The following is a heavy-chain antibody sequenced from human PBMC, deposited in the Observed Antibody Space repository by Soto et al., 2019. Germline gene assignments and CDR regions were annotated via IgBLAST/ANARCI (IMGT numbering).Heavy chain of an antibody. Sequence: GASVKVSCKASGYTFTSYYMHWVRQAPGQGLEWMGIINPSGGSTSYAQKFQSRVTMTRDTSTSTVYMELSSLRSEDTAVYYCARYAPYYDILTGYYLRNHFDYWGQGTLVTVSS. J-gene: IGHJ4*02. CDR1: GYTFTSYY. D-gene: IGHD3-9*01. V-gene: IGHV1-46*01. CDR2: INPSGGST. CDR3: ARYAPYYDILTGYYLRNHFDY.